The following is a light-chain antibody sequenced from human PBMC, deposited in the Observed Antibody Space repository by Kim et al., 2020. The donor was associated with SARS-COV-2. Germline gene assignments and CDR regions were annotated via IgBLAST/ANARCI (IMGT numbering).Light chain of an antibody. V-gene: IGKV1-5*03. Sequence: VGDRVTITCRASQSFSSSLGWYQQKPGKAPKLLIYEASHLESGVPSRFSGSGSGTEFTLTIPSLQPDDSASYYCQHFNNYWTFGQGTKVDIK. J-gene: IGKJ1*01. CDR3: QHFNNYWT. CDR1: QSFSSS. CDR2: EAS.